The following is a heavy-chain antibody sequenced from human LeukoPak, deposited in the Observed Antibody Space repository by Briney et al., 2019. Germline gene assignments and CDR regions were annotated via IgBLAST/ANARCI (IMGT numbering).Heavy chain of an antibody. J-gene: IGHJ4*02. V-gene: IGHV3-30*04. Sequence: PGGSLRLSCAASGFTFSSYAMHWVRQAPGKGLEWVAVISYDGSNKYYADSVKGRFTISRDNSKNTLYLQMNSLRAEDTAVYYCARDGGGIAAAAPKYSSGWHPRYFDYWGQGTLVTVSS. CDR1: GFTFSSYA. CDR3: ARDGGGIAAAAPKYSSGWHPRYFDY. D-gene: IGHD6-19*01. CDR2: ISYDGSNK.